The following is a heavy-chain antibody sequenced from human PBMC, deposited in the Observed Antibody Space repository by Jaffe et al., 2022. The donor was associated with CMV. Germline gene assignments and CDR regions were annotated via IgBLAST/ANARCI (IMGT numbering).Heavy chain of an antibody. Sequence: QLQLQESGPGLVKPSETLSLTCTVSGGAISRSTYYWGWIRQPPGKGLEWIGNIYYSGYIDRNPSLKSRVTISVDKSKNQFSLKLSSVTAADTAVYYCARPLLGRDGYNADVFDIWGQGTMVTVSS. CDR1: GGAISRSTYY. V-gene: IGHV4-39*01. CDR2: IYYSGYI. D-gene: IGHD5-12*01. CDR3: ARPLLGRDGYNADVFDI. J-gene: IGHJ3*02.